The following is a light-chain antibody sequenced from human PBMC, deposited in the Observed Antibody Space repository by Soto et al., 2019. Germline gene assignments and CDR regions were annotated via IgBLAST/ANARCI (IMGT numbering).Light chain of an antibody. CDR1: QSVSSSY. CDR2: GAS. J-gene: IGKJ1*01. CDR3: QQYGSSPRT. Sequence: EIVLTQSPGTLSLSPGERATLSCRASQSVSSSYLAWYQQKPGQAPRVLIYGASSRATGIPDRFSGSGSGTDFTLTIRRLEPEDFAVYYCQQYGSSPRTFGQGTKVDIK. V-gene: IGKV3-20*01.